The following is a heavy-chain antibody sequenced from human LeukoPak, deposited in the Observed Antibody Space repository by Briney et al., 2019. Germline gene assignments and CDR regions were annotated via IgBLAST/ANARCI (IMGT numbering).Heavy chain of an antibody. Sequence: GGSLRLSCAASGFTFSSYSMNWVRQAPGKGLEWVSSISSSSSYRYYADSVKGRFTISRDNSKNTLYLQMNSLRAEDTAVYYCAKGSDYWGQGTLVTVSS. V-gene: IGHV3-21*04. CDR1: GFTFSSYS. CDR2: ISSSSSYR. D-gene: IGHD6-6*01. CDR3: AKGSDY. J-gene: IGHJ4*02.